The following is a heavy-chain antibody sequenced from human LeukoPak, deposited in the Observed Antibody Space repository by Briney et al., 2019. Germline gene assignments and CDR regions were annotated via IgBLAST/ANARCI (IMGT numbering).Heavy chain of an antibody. CDR3: TTYTAMATGAFDY. CDR2: IRSKANSYAT. CDR1: GFTFSDSA. J-gene: IGHJ4*02. Sequence: GRSLRLSCAASGFTFSDSAMHWVRQASGKGLEWVGRIRSKANSYATAYAASVKGRFTISRDDSKNTAYLQMNSLKTEDTAVYYCTTYTAMATGAFDYWGQGTLVTVSS. D-gene: IGHD5-18*01. V-gene: IGHV3-73*01.